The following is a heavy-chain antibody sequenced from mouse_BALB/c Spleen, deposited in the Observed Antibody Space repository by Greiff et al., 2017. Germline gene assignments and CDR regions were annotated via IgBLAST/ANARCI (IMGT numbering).Heavy chain of an antibody. CDR1: GYTFTSYW. Sequence: KESCKASGYTFTSYWMHWVKQRPGQGLEWIGEINPSNGRTNYNEKFKSKATLTVDKSSSTAYMQLSSLTSEDSAVYYCARRGITTGFAYWGQGTLVTVSA. J-gene: IGHJ3*01. D-gene: IGHD2-4*01. V-gene: IGHV1S81*02. CDR3: ARRGITTGFAY. CDR2: INPSNGRT.